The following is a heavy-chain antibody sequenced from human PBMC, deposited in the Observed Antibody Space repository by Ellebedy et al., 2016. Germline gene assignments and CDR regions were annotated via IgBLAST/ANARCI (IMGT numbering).Heavy chain of an antibody. CDR3: VREGGGGWFDP. Sequence: ASVKVSXXASGYTFRSYTISWVRQAPGQGLEWMGWISVYNGDTHYAQKVQGRVTMTTDTSMRTAYLEVRSLRSADTAVYYCVREGGGGWFDPWGRGTLVTVSS. D-gene: IGHD4-23*01. J-gene: IGHJ5*02. V-gene: IGHV1-18*01. CDR2: ISVYNGDT. CDR1: GYTFRSYT.